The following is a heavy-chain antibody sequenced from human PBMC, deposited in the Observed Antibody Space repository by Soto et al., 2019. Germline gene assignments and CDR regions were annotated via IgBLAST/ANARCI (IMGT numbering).Heavy chain of an antibody. CDR1: GGSISSGGYY. J-gene: IGHJ6*03. CDR2: IYYSGSN. Sequence: SETLSLTCTVSGGSISSGGYYWSWIRQHPGKGLEWIGYIYYSGSNYYNPSLKSRVTIPVDTSKNQFSLKLSSVTAADTAVYYCARGGCSGGSCYPPFHYYMDVWGKGTTVTVSS. V-gene: IGHV4-31*03. CDR3: ARGGCSGGSCYPPFHYYMDV. D-gene: IGHD2-15*01.